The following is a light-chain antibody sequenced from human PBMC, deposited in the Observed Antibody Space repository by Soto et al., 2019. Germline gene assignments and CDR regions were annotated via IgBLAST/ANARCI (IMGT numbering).Light chain of an antibody. J-gene: IGLJ2*01. CDR2: DDS. Sequence: SYELTQPPSVSVDPGQTARITCGGNNIGSKSVHWYQQKPGQAPVLVVYDDSDRPSWIPERFSGSNSGNTATLTISRVEAGDEADYYCQLWDSSSDLVFGGGTKRTVL. CDR3: QLWDSSSDLV. V-gene: IGLV3-21*02. CDR1: NIGSKS.